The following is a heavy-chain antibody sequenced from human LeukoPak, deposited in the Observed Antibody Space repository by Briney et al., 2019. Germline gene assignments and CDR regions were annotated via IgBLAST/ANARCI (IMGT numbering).Heavy chain of an antibody. J-gene: IGHJ6*03. CDR3: AKHMARGVKSYYYMDV. CDR1: GFTFSSYA. CDR2: IRYDGSNE. Sequence: GGSLRLSCAASGFTFSSYAMHWVRQAPGKGLEWVTFIRYDGSNEYYADSVKGRFTISRDNSKNTLYLQMNSLRAEDTAVYYCAKHMARGVKSYYYMDVWGEGTTVTVSS. V-gene: IGHV3-30*02. D-gene: IGHD3-10*01.